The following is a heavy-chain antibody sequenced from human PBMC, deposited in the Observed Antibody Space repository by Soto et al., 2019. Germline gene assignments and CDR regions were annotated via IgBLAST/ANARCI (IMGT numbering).Heavy chain of an antibody. D-gene: IGHD7-27*01. V-gene: IGHV4-30-4*01. Sequence: SETLSLTCSVSGDSISNLDYFWAWIRQPPGQALEYIGYIYKSATTYYNPSFESRIAISVDTSKSQFSLNVTSVTAADTAVYFCARGRYCLTGRCFPNWFDSWGQGALVTVS. CDR3: ARGRYCLTGRCFPNWFDS. CDR1: GDSISNLDYF. J-gene: IGHJ5*01. CDR2: IYKSATT.